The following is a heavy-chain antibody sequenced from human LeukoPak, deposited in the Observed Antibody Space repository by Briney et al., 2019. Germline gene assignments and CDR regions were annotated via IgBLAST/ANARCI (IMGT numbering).Heavy chain of an antibody. Sequence: GGSLRLSCAASGLTVSSNYMSWVRQAPGKGLEWVSYISSSDSTKYYADSVKGRFTISRDNAKNSLYLQMDSLRAEDTAVYYCVRDGYYSSGSYGPFDYWGQGTLVTVSS. CDR2: ISSSDSTK. CDR1: GLTVSSNY. D-gene: IGHD3-10*01. CDR3: VRDGYYSSGSYGPFDY. J-gene: IGHJ4*02. V-gene: IGHV3-11*01.